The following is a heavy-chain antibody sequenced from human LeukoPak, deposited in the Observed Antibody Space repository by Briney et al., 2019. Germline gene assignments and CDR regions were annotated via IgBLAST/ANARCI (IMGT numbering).Heavy chain of an antibody. V-gene: IGHV4-38-2*01. D-gene: IGHD5-18*01. J-gene: IGHJ4*02. Sequence: SETLSLTCAVSGYSISSGYYWGWIRQPPGKGLGWIGSIYHSGSTYYNPSLKSRVTISVDTSKNQFSLKLSSVTAADTAVYYCARVGYSYGYFDYWGQGTLVTVSS. CDR1: GYSISSGYY. CDR2: IYHSGST. CDR3: ARVGYSYGYFDY.